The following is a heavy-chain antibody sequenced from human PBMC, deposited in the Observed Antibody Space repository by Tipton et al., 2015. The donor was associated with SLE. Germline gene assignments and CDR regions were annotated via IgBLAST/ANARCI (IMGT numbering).Heavy chain of an antibody. CDR1: GFTFSTFA. Sequence: SLRLSCAASGFTFSTFAMSWVRQAPGKGLEWVSAISGSGTSTYYPDSVKGRFTISRDNSKSTLYLQMNSLRAEDTALYYCAKWVWRCCSNSLWRQGTLLPLSS. CDR2: ISGSGTST. J-gene: IGHJ4*02. D-gene: IGHD2-2*01. CDR3: AKWVWRCCSNSL. V-gene: IGHV3-23*01.